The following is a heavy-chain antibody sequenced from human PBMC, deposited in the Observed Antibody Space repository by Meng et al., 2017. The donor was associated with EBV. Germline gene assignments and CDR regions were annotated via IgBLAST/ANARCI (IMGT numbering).Heavy chain of an antibody. CDR2: INPNSGGT. CDR1: GYTFTGYY. Sequence: QVQPVQSGAEVKQPGASVKFSCKASGYTFTGYYRHWVRQAPGQGLEWMGRINPNSGGTNYAQKFQGRVTMTRDTSISTAYMELSRLRSDDTAVYYCARSRSSPDVPLDYWGQGTLVTVSS. J-gene: IGHJ4*02. V-gene: IGHV1-2*06. D-gene: IGHD6-19*01. CDR3: ARSRSSPDVPLDY.